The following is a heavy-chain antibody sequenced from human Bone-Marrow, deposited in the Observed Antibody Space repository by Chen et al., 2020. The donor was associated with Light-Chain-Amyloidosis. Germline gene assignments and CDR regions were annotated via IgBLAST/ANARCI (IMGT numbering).Heavy chain of an antibody. CDR1: GFTFSDHW. CDR2: ISSAGNEK. CDR3: AGSPTVATQAFDI. J-gene: IGHJ3*02. D-gene: IGHD5-12*01. Sequence: EVQLVESGGGLVQPGGSLRLSCAASGFTFSDHWMNWVRQAPGKGLEWGANISSAGNEKYYVDFVNERFTSSRGNAKRSLLLEMGSLGADGTAVYYCAGSPTVATQAFDIWGQGTMVIVS. V-gene: IGHV3-7*01.